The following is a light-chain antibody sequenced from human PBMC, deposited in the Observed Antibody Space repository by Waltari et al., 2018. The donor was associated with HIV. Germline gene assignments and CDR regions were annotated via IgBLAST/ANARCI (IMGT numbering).Light chain of an antibody. CDR2: DAS. CDR3: QQYDSLPPYT. Sequence: TQSPATLSASVGDRVTITCQASQDIRNYLNWYQQKPGKAPNLVIYDASNLATGVPSRFSGSGSGTDFTFTISSLQPEDIATYYCQQYDSLPPYTFGQGTKLQIK. V-gene: IGKV1-33*01. CDR1: QDIRNY. J-gene: IGKJ2*01.